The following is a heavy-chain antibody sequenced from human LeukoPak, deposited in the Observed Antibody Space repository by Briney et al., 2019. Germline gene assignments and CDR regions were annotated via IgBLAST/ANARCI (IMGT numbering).Heavy chain of an antibody. CDR1: GFTFSSYA. Sequence: GGSLRLSCAASGFTFSSYAMSWVRQAPGKGLEWVSAIGSSGNTFYADSVKGRFIISRDNSESTLYLQMNSLRAEDTALYYCAKGTSWMSPYYYMDVWGTGTTVTVSS. V-gene: IGHV3-23*01. CDR2: IGSSGNT. CDR3: AKGTSWMSPYYYMDV. D-gene: IGHD2-2*01. J-gene: IGHJ6*03.